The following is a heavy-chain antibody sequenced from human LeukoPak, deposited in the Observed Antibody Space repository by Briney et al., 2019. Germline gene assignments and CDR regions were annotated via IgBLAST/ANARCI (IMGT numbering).Heavy chain of an antibody. Sequence: ASVKVSCKASGYTFTSYGISWVRQAPGQGLEWMGWISAYNGNTKYAQKLQGRVTMTTDTSTSTAYMELRSLRSDDTAVYYCARGPYCSSTSCYRTLGYWGQGTLVTVSS. J-gene: IGHJ4*02. V-gene: IGHV1-18*01. CDR2: ISAYNGNT. CDR3: ARGPYCSSTSCYRTLGY. CDR1: GYTFTSYG. D-gene: IGHD2-2*02.